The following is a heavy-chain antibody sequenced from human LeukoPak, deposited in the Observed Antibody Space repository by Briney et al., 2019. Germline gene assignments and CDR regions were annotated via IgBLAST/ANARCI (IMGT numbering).Heavy chain of an antibody. D-gene: IGHD1-26*01. CDR1: GGSISNYY. J-gene: IGHJ4*02. Sequence: KTSETLSLTCTVSGGSISNYYWSWIRQPAGKGLEWIGRIYISGSSNYNPSLKSRVTMSVDTSKNQFSLKLSSVTAADTAVYYCARDSVYSGSSLDYWGQGTLVTVSS. CDR3: ARDSVYSGSSLDY. V-gene: IGHV4-4*07. CDR2: IYISGSS.